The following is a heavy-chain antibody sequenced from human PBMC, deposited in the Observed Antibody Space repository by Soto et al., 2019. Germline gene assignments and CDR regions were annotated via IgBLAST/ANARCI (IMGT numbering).Heavy chain of an antibody. Sequence: ASVKVSCKVSGYTLTELSMHWVRQAPGKGLEWMGGFDPEDGETIYAQKFQGRVTMTEDTSTDTAYMELSSLRSEDTAVYYCATLYDSSGYTTGYFDYWGQGTLVTVSS. CDR1: GYTLTELS. CDR3: ATLYDSSGYTTGYFDY. D-gene: IGHD3-22*01. J-gene: IGHJ4*02. V-gene: IGHV1-24*01. CDR2: FDPEDGET.